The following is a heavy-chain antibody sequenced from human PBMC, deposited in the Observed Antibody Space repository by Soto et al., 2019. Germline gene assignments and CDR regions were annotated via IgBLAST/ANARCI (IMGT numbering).Heavy chain of an antibody. D-gene: IGHD1-26*01. CDR2: ISGSGSTI. J-gene: IGHJ4*02. CDR1: GFTFSTYE. V-gene: IGHV3-48*03. Sequence: GGSLRLSCAASGFTFSTYEMNWVRQAPGKGLEWVSYISGSGSTINYADSVRGRFTMSRDNAKNSLYLQMYSLRAEDTAVYYCARSRAGYYFDYWGQGTLVTVSS. CDR3: ARSRAGYYFDY.